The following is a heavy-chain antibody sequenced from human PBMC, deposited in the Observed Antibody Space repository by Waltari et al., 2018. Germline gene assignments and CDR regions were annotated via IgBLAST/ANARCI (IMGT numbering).Heavy chain of an antibody. J-gene: IGHJ4*02. CDR1: GGPFRGYY. D-gene: IGHD1-1*01. CDR2: IYYNGGS. V-gene: IGHV4-59*01. CDR3: ARVGTGLSGMFDS. Sequence: QVHLQESGPGLVKPSETLSLTCTVHGGPFRGYYWSWIRQPPGKGLEWIGDIYYNGGSNYSPSLESRVTISTDTSNSQFSLRLMSVTDADTAIYYCARVGTGLSGMFDSWGQGALVTVSS.